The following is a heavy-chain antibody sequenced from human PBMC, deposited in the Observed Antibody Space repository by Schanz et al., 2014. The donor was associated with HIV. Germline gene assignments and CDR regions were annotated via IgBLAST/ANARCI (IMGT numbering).Heavy chain of an antibody. CDR2: IKGRGNTI. D-gene: IGHD4-17*01. CDR1: GFTFRDYA. V-gene: IGHV3-23*01. J-gene: IGHJ4*02. Sequence: EVQLWESGGALVQPGGSLRLSCTASGFTFRDYAMGWVGQAPGKGLEGLSKIKGRGNTIYYADSVKGRFTISRDNSKNTLYLQMNSLRAEDTAVYYCAKDLYGDYVNDYWGQGTLVTVSP. CDR3: AKDLYGDYVNDY.